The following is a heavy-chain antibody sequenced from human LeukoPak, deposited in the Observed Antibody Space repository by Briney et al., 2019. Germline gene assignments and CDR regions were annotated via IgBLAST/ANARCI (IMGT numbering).Heavy chain of an antibody. CDR3: ARPASELVVVMSEDYYFDY. Sequence: GASVKVSCKASGYTFTSYGISWVRQAPGQGLEWMGWISAYNGNTNYAQKLQGRVTMTTDTSTSTAYMELRSLRSDDTAVYYCARPASELVVVMSEDYYFDYWGQGTLVTVSS. V-gene: IGHV1-18*01. CDR1: GYTFTSYG. CDR2: ISAYNGNT. J-gene: IGHJ4*02. D-gene: IGHD3-22*01.